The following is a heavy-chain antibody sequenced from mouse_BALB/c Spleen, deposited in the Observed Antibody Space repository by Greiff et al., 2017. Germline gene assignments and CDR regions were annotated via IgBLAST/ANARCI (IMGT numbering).Heavy chain of an antibody. V-gene: IGHV1-14*01. Sequence: VQLKESGPELVKPGASVKMSCKASGYTFTSYVMHWVKQKPGQGLEWIGYINPYNDGTKYNEKFKGKATLTSDKSSSTAYMELSSLTSEDSAVYYCARPGEQLGLCFAYWGQGTLVTDSA. CDR3: ARPGEQLGLCFAY. CDR2: INPYNDGT. J-gene: IGHJ3*01. CDR1: GYTFTSYV. D-gene: IGHD3-1*01.